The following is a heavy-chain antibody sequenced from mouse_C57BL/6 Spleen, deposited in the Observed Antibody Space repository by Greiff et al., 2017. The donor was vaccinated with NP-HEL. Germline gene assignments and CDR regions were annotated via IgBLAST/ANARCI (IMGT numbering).Heavy chain of an antibody. J-gene: IGHJ3*01. D-gene: IGHD1-1*01. V-gene: IGHV2-2*01. CDR2: IWSGGST. Sequence: VQRVESGPGLVQPSQSLSITCTVSGFSLTSYGVHWVRQSPGKGLEWLGVIWSGGSTDYNAAFISRLSISKDNSKSQVFFKMNSLQADDTAIYYCARGTTGVGFAYWGQGTLVTVSA. CDR3: ARGTTGVGFAY. CDR1: GFSLTSYG.